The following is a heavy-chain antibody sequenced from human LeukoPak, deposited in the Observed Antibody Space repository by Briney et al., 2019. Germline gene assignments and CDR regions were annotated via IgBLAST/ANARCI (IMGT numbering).Heavy chain of an antibody. D-gene: IGHD6-13*01. J-gene: IGHJ4*02. V-gene: IGHV6-1*01. CDR3: ARVPHSSSWYFDY. CDR1: GDSVSSNSAA. CDR2: TYYRSKWYN. Sequence: SQTLSLTCAISGDSVSSNSAAWNWIRLSPSRGLEWLGRTYYRSKWYNDYVVSVKSRITINPDTSKNQFSLQLNSVTPEDTAVYYCARVPHSSSWYFDYWGQGTLVTVSS.